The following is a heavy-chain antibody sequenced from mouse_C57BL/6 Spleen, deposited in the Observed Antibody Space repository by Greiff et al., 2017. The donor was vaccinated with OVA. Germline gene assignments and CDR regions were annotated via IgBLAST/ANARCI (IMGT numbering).Heavy chain of an antibody. CDR1: GFSFTSYG. CDR3: APHYGSSYYAMDY. Sequence: QVQLKESGPGLVQPSQSLSITCTVSGFSFTSYGVHWVRQSPGKGLEWLGVLWSGGSTDYNAAFISRLSISKDNSKSQVFFKMNSLQADDTAIYYCAPHYGSSYYAMDYWGQGTSVTVSS. J-gene: IGHJ4*01. CDR2: LWSGGST. D-gene: IGHD1-1*01. V-gene: IGHV2-2*01.